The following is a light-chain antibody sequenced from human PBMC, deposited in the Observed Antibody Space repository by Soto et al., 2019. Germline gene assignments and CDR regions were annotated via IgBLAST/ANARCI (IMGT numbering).Light chain of an antibody. J-gene: IGKJ1*01. V-gene: IGKV3-20*01. CDR2: SAS. CDR1: QSVSSTY. Sequence: ETVLKQSPGTLSLSPGDRVTLSCRASQSVSSTYFAWYQQKPGQAPRLLIYSASTRATGIPDRFSGSGSGTDFTLTISRLEPEDFAVYYCQQYGSSGTFGQGTKVDIK. CDR3: QQYGSSGT.